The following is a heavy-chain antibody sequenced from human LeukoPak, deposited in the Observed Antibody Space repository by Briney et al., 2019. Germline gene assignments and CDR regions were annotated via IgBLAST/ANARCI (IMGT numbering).Heavy chain of an antibody. Sequence: PSETLSLTCTVSGGSISSYYWSWIRQPPGKGLEWIGYIYYSGSTNYNPSLKSRVTISVDTSKNQFSLKLSSVTAADTAVYYCARAHIVVVPAAMGWVWGDYFDYWGQGTLVTVSS. CDR1: GGSISSYY. D-gene: IGHD2-2*01. CDR2: IYYSGST. J-gene: IGHJ4*02. V-gene: IGHV4-59*12. CDR3: ARAHIVVVPAAMGWVWGDYFDY.